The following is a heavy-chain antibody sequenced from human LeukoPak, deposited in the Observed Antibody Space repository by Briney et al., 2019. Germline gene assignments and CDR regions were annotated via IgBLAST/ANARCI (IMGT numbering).Heavy chain of an antibody. CDR1: GXTFSSHW. CDR3: ARGSHHFDS. CDR2: INSDGSDT. V-gene: IGHV3-74*01. J-gene: IGHJ5*01. Sequence: GGSLRLSCAASGXTFSSHWMQWVRQVPGKGLVWVSRINSDGSDTNYADSVKGRFTISRDNAKNTVYLQMNSLRVEDTAVYYCARGSHHFDSWGQGTLVTVSS.